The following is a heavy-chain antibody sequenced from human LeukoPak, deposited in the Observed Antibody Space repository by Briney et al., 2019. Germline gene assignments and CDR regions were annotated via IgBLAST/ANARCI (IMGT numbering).Heavy chain of an antibody. CDR1: GYTFSGTGWY. Sequence: DSVKVSCKASGYTFSGTGWYLYWLRQAPGQGLECLGWIYPNNGATAYAQKFQGRVAMTRDTSITTAYVELSRLRPDDTAVYYCARDGPAQMVDLDYWGQGTLVTVSS. CDR2: IYPNNGAT. V-gene: IGHV1-2*02. CDR3: ARDGPAQMVDLDY. J-gene: IGHJ4*02. D-gene: IGHD3-10*01.